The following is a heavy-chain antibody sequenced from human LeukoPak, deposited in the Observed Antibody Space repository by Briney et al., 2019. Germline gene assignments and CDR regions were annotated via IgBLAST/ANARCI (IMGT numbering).Heavy chain of an antibody. D-gene: IGHD5-24*01. Sequence: ASVKVPCKASGYTFTNYAIHWVRQAPGQTVEWMGWINAGSGNTKYSQKFQGRVTITRDTSASTAYMELSSLTSEDTAVYYCARKQSGDGYPFDYWGQGTLVTVSS. J-gene: IGHJ4*02. CDR2: INAGSGNT. CDR3: ARKQSGDGYPFDY. CDR1: GYTFTNYA. V-gene: IGHV1-3*01.